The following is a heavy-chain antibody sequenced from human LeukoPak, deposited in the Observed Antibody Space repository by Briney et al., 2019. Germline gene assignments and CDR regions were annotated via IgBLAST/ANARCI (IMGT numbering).Heavy chain of an antibody. V-gene: IGHV4-34*01. D-gene: IGHD3-16*01. CDR1: GESFSGYY. J-gene: IGHJ4*02. Sequence: PSETLSLTCAVYGESFSGYYWNWIRQPPGKGLEWIGEINHSGSTNYNPSLKSRVTVSVDTSKSQFFLKLRSVTAADTAMYYCARRGSARTLDYWGQGTLVTVSS. CDR3: ARRGSARTLDY. CDR2: INHSGST.